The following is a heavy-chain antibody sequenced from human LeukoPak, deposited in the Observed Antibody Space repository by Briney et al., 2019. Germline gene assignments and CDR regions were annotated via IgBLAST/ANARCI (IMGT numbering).Heavy chain of an antibody. Sequence: PGGSLRLSCAASGFTFSSYSMNWVRQAPGKGLEWVSYISSSSSTIYYADSVKGRFTISRDNAKNSLYLQMNSLRAEDTAVYYCAKDSDYYDSGDYLADYWGQGTLVTVSS. CDR3: AKDSDYYDSGDYLADY. CDR1: GFTFSSYS. CDR2: ISSSSSTI. D-gene: IGHD3-22*01. J-gene: IGHJ4*02. V-gene: IGHV3-48*04.